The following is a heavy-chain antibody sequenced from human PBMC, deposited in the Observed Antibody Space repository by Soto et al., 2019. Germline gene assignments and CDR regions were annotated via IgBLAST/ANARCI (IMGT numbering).Heavy chain of an antibody. J-gene: IGHJ5*02. V-gene: IGHV3-74*01. CDR3: ARVEAGDFENWFDP. D-gene: IGHD3-9*01. Sequence: EVQLVESGGGLVQPGGSLRLSCAASGFTFSSYWMHWVRQAPGKGLVWVSRINSDGSSTSYADSVKGRFTISRDNAKNTLYLQMNSLRAEDTAVYYCARVEAGDFENWFDPWGQGTLVTVSS. CDR2: INSDGSST. CDR1: GFTFSSYW.